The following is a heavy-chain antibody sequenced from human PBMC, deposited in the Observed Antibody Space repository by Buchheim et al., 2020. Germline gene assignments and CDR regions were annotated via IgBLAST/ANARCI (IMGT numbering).Heavy chain of an antibody. J-gene: IGHJ6*02. CDR3: AREPSYYDFWRAYYYYYGMDV. CDR2: ISYDGSNK. V-gene: IGHV3-30-3*01. Sequence: QVQLVESGGGVVQPGRSLRLSCAASGLTFSSYAMHWVRQAPGKGLEWVAVISYDGSNKYYADSVKGRFTISRDNSKNTLYLQMNSLRAEDTAVYYCAREPSYYDFWRAYYYYYGMDVWGQGTT. CDR1: GLTFSSYA. D-gene: IGHD3-3*01.